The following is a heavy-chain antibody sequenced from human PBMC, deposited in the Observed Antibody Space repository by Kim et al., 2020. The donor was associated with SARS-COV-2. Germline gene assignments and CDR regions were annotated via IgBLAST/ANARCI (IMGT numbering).Heavy chain of an antibody. CDR3: ARSSSGSYYPFDP. J-gene: IGHJ5*02. CDR2: ISYSGST. D-gene: IGHD1-26*01. V-gene: IGHV4-59*01. Sequence: SETLSLTCTVSGGSITSYYWSWIRQPPGKGLEWIGYISYSGSTNYNPSLKSRVTISVDSSKSQFSLKLTSVTAADTAVYYCARSSSGSYYPFDPWGQGTLVTVSS. CDR1: GGSITSYY.